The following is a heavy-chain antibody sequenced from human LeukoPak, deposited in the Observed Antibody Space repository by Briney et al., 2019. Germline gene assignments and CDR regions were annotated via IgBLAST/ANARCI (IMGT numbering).Heavy chain of an antibody. V-gene: IGHV1-2*02. CDR2: INPNSGGT. CDR1: GYTFTGYY. D-gene: IGHD4-17*01. Sequence: GASVKVSCKASGYTFTGYYMHWVRQAPGQGLEWMGWINPNSGGTNYAQKFQGRVTMTRDTSISTAYMELSRLRSDDTAVYYRARMPEDYADYVGAFDIWGQGTMVTVSS. J-gene: IGHJ3*02. CDR3: ARMPEDYADYVGAFDI.